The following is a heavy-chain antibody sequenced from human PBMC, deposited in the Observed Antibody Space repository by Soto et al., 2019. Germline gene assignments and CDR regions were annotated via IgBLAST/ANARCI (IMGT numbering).Heavy chain of an antibody. Sequence: QVQLVQSGAEVKKPGSSVKVSCKASGGTFSSYAISWVRQAPGQGLEWMGGIISIFGTANYAQKVQGRVTITADESTSTAYMELSSLSSEDTAVYYCSRHVPAAGYYYGIDVWGQGTTVTVSS. CDR2: IISIFGTA. V-gene: IGHV1-69*12. J-gene: IGHJ6*02. D-gene: IGHD2-2*01. CDR1: GGTFSSYA. CDR3: SRHVPAAGYYYGIDV.